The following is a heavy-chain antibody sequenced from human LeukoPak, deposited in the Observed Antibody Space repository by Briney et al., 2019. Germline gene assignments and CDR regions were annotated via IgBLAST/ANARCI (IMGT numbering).Heavy chain of an antibody. CDR1: GGTFSSYA. CDR2: IIPIFGTA. CDR3: ARGEAAAGNYFDY. V-gene: IGHV1-69*05. Sequence: ASVKVSCKASGGTFSSYAISWVRQALGQGLEWMGGIIPIFGTANYAQKFQGRVTITTDESTSTAYMELSSLRSEDTAVYYCARGEAAAGNYFDYWGQGTLVTVSS. J-gene: IGHJ4*02. D-gene: IGHD6-13*01.